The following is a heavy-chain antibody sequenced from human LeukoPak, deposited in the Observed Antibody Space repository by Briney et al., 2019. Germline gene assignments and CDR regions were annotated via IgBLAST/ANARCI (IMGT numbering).Heavy chain of an antibody. Sequence: GESLQISCKGSGSIFTSYWIGWVRPLPGKGLEWMGIIYPGDSDTRYSPSFQGQVTISADKSISTAYLQWRSLKASDTAMYYCARRGDGYVYWGQGTLVTVSS. D-gene: IGHD5-24*01. CDR3: ARRGDGYVY. CDR2: IYPGDSDT. J-gene: IGHJ4*02. CDR1: GSIFTSYW. V-gene: IGHV5-51*01.